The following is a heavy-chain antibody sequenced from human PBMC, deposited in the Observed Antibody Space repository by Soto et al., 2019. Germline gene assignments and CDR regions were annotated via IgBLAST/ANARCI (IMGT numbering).Heavy chain of an antibody. V-gene: IGHV4-59*01. J-gene: IGHJ6*02. CDR1: GRSISSYY. CDR2: IYYSGST. D-gene: IGHD6-13*01. Sequence: SETQSFTCTVSGRSISSYYWSWIRHPPGKGLEWIVYIYYSGSTNYNPSLKSRVTISVDSSKNQFSLKLSSVTAADTAVYYCASSNIAAAGFYYYGMDVWGRGTTVT. CDR3: ASSNIAAAGFYYYGMDV.